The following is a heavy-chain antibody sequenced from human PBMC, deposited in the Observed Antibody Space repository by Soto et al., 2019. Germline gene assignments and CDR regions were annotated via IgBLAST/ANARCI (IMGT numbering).Heavy chain of an antibody. Sequence: ASVKVSCKASGYTFTTYYMHWVRQAPGQGLEWMGVINPSSGSTIYAQKFQGRVTMTRDTSTSTAYMELRSLRSDDTAVYYCARVVGALGHWFDPWGQGTLVTVSS. CDR2: INPSSGST. J-gene: IGHJ5*02. CDR1: GYTFTTYY. CDR3: ARVVGALGHWFDP. D-gene: IGHD1-26*01. V-gene: IGHV1-46*01.